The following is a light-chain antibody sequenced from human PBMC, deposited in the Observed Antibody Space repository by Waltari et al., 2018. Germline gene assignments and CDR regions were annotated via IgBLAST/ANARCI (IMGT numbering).Light chain of an antibody. CDR1: QSVSIY. Sequence: EIVLTQSPATLSLSPGERATLPCRASQSVSIYLAWYQQKPGQAPRLLIYDASNRATGIPARFSGSGSGTDFTLTISSLEPEDFALYYCQQRTNWPMYTFGQGTNLEIK. CDR3: QQRTNWPMYT. J-gene: IGKJ2*01. V-gene: IGKV3-11*01. CDR2: DAS.